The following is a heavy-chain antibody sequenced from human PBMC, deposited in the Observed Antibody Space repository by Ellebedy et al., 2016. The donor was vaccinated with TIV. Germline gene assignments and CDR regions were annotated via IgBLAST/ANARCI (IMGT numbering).Heavy chain of an antibody. D-gene: IGHD3-22*01. CDR2: IYYSGST. CDR1: GGSISSYY. Sequence: SETLSLTCTVSGGSISSYYWSWIRQPAGKGLEWIGYIYYSGSTNYNPSLKSRVTISVDTSKNQFSLKLSSVTAADTAVYYCARTRPGEYYDSSGYKGGDYWGQGTLVTVSS. V-gene: IGHV4-59*01. J-gene: IGHJ4*02. CDR3: ARTRPGEYYDSSGYKGGDY.